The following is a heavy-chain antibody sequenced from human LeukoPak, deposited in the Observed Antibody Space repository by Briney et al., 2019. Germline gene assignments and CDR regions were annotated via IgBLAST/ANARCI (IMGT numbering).Heavy chain of an antibody. CDR1: GGSISSGGYS. D-gene: IGHD3-16*01. CDR2: IYYSGST. CDR3: ARDTGGSGLY. V-gene: IGHV4-31*11. J-gene: IGHJ4*02. Sequence: SETLSLTCAVSGGSISSGGYSWSWIRQPPGKGLEWIGYIYYSGSTYYNPSLKSRVTISVDTSKNQFSLKLSSVTAADTAVYYCARDTGGSGLYWGQGTLVTVSS.